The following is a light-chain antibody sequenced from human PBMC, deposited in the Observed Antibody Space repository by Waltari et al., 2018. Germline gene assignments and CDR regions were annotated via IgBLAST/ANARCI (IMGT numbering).Light chain of an antibody. Sequence: QSALTQPPSASGSPGQSVTISCTGTSSDVGGYNTVSWYQQHPGKAPKLMIYEVNKRPSGVPDRFSGSKSGNTASLTVSGLQAEDEADYYCSSYSASNNLGVFGGGTKLTVL. J-gene: IGLJ2*01. V-gene: IGLV2-8*01. CDR3: SSYSASNNLGV. CDR1: SSDVGGYNT. CDR2: EVN.